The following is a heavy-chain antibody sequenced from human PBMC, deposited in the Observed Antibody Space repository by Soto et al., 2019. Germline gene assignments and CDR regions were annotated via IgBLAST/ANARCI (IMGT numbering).Heavy chain of an antibody. V-gene: IGHV1-18*01. CDR1: GYSFTTYG. CDR3: ARDAPRGSSWHRWGY. J-gene: IGHJ4*02. CDR2: ISAYNGST. Sequence: QVQLVQSGAEVKKPGASVKVSCSTSGYSFTTYGISWLRQAPGQGPKWMGWISAYNGSTKYAQKLHDRVTVTIDTSTSTAYMELRSLTSDDTAVYYCARDAPRGSSWHRWGYWGQGTLVTVSS. D-gene: IGHD6-13*01.